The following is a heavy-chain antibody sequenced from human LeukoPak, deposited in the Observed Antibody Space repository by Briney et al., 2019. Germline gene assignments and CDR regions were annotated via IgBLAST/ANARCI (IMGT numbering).Heavy chain of an antibody. J-gene: IGHJ4*02. D-gene: IGHD3-3*01. Sequence: GASVKVSCKASGYTFTSYGISWVRQAPGQGLEWMGWISAYNGNTNYAQKLQGRVTMTTDTSTSTAYMELRSLRFDDTAVYHCARDFLPGYYDFWSGYYPDYWGQGTLVTVSS. CDR3: ARDFLPGYYDFWSGYYPDY. CDR2: ISAYNGNT. CDR1: GYTFTSYG. V-gene: IGHV1-18*01.